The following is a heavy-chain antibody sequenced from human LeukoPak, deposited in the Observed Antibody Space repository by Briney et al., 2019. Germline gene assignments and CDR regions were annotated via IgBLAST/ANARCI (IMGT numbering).Heavy chain of an antibody. D-gene: IGHD6-13*01. CDR2: ISGSGGST. CDR1: GFTFSSYA. V-gene: IGHV3-23*01. CDR3: ARDHYPSSYSNSWYYFDY. Sequence: GGSLRLSCAASGFTFSSYAMSWVRQAPGKGLEWVSAISGSGGSTFYADSVKGRFTISRDNSKNTLYLQMNSLRAEDSAIYHCARDHYPSSYSNSWYYFDYWGQGTLVTASS. J-gene: IGHJ4*02.